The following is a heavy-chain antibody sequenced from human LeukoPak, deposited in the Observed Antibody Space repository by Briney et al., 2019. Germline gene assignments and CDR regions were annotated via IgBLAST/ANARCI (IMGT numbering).Heavy chain of an antibody. D-gene: IGHD6-19*01. J-gene: IGHJ4*02. CDR2: ISTTSSTI. V-gene: IGHV3-48*02. Sequence: GGSLRLSCEAPGFTFSSYGMNWVRQAPGKGLEWVSYISTTSSTIYYADSVKGRFTMSRDNAKNSLYLQMDSLRDEDTAVYYCARGKEKWLDHFDYWGQGSLVTVSS. CDR1: GFTFSSYG. CDR3: ARGKEKWLDHFDY.